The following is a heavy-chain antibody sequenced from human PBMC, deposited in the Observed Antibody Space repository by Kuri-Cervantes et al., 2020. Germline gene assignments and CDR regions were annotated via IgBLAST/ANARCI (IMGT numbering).Heavy chain of an antibody. J-gene: IGHJ4*02. Sequence: ASVKVSCKASGYTFTSYDINWVRQATGQGLEWMGWMNPNSGNTGYAQKFQGRVTITTDESTSTAYMELSSLRSEDTAVYYCARDKGYCSGGSCYGGGFVDYWGQGTLVTVSS. D-gene: IGHD2-15*01. CDR1: GYTFTSYD. V-gene: IGHV1-8*03. CDR2: MNPNSGNT. CDR3: ARDKGYCSGGSCYGGGFVDY.